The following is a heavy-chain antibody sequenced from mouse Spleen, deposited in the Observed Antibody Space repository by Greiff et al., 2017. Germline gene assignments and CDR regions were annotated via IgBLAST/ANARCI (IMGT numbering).Heavy chain of an antibody. J-gene: IGHJ2*01. CDR2: ISNLAYSI. V-gene: IGHV5-15*01. CDR3: ARLGDGNFFFDY. CDR1: GFTFSDYG. Sequence: EVKLMESGGGLVKPGGSLKLSCAASGFTFSDYGMAWVRQAPGKGPEWVAFISNLAYSIYYADTVTGRFTISRENAKNTLYLEMSSLRSEDTAMYYCARLGDGNFFFDYWGQGTTLTVSS. D-gene: IGHD2-1*01.